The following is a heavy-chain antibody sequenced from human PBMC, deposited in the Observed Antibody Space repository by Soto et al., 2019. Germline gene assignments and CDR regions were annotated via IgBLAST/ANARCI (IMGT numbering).Heavy chain of an antibody. CDR2: INHSGST. Sequence: QVQLQQWGAGLLKPSETLSLTCAVYGGSFSGYYWSWIRQPPGKGLEWIGEINHSGSTNYNPSFKSRVTISVDTSKNQFSLKLSSVTAADTAVYYCARGRDYVRWFDPWGQGTLVTVSS. J-gene: IGHJ5*02. D-gene: IGHD4-17*01. V-gene: IGHV4-34*01. CDR3: ARGRDYVRWFDP. CDR1: GGSFSGYY.